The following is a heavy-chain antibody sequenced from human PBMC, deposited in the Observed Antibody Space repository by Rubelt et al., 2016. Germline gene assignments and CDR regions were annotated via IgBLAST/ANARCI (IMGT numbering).Heavy chain of an antibody. D-gene: IGHD3-10*02. CDR3: ARRNYDVPYRSFDL. J-gene: IGHJ5*02. V-gene: IGHV4-39*07. CDR2: IYYTGST. Sequence: QLQLQESGPGLVKPSETLSLICTVSGGSVSSSSYYWGWIRQSPGKGLEWIGTIYYTGSTYYTSVPKSRVILAVDTARNHFSLKLTSVTAADTAVYYCARRNYDVPYRSFDLWGQGTLVTVSS. CDR1: GGSVSSSSYY.